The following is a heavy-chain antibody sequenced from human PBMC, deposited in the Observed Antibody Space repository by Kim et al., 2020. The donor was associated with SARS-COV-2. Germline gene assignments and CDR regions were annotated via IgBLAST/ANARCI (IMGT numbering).Heavy chain of an antibody. J-gene: IGHJ3*02. CDR3: ASMVRGVHAFDI. V-gene: IGHV3-23*01. D-gene: IGHD3-10*01. Sequence: GGSLRLSCAASGFTFSSYAMSWVRQAPGKGLEWVSAISGSGGSTYYADSVKGRFTISRDNSKNTLYLQMNSLRAEDTAVYYCASMVRGVHAFDIWGQGTMVTVSS. CDR2: ISGSGGST. CDR1: GFTFSSYA.